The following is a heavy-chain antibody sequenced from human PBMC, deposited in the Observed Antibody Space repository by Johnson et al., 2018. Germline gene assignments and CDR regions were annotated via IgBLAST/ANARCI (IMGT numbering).Heavy chain of an antibody. D-gene: IGHD6-19*01. V-gene: IGHV5-51*03. J-gene: IGHJ6*03. CDR3: VRGWSSDYFMDV. CDR1: GYSFTNFW. CDR2: IYPGDSEP. Sequence: VQLVQSGAEVKKPGESLKISCKGSGYSFTNFWIGWVRQMPGKGLVWMGIIYPGDSEPTYSPSFQGQVTISAETSLSTAYLQWSRLSASDTAMDYCVRGWSSDYFMDVWGKGTPVTVSS.